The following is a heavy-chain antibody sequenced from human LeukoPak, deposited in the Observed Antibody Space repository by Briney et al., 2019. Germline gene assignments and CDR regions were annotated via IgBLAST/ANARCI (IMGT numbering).Heavy chain of an antibody. CDR2: ISSSSSYI. Sequence: RPGGSLRLSCAASGFTFSSYSMNWVRQAPGKGLEWVSSISSSSSYIYYADSVKGRFTISRDNAKNSLYLQMNSLRAEDTAVYYCARGRIAVAVADTAFDCWGQGTLVTVSS. D-gene: IGHD6-19*01. CDR1: GFTFSSYS. J-gene: IGHJ4*02. V-gene: IGHV3-21*04. CDR3: ARGRIAVAVADTAFDC.